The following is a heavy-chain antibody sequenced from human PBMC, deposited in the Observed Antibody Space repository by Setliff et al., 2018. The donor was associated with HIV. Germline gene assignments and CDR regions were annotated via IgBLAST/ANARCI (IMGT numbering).Heavy chain of an antibody. J-gene: IGHJ6*03. D-gene: IGHD5-18*01. CDR2: ISYRGTT. CDR3: ARVKIVDTATITGLFYYHYIDA. Sequence: PSETLSLTCTVSDGSTSSGAYYWSWIRQLPGKGLEYSGYISYRGTTYYNPSLKNRVTISLDKSENQFSLRLSSVAAADTAVYYCARVKIVDTATITGLFYYHYIDAWGKGTTVTVSS. CDR1: DGSTSSGAYY. V-gene: IGHV4-31*03.